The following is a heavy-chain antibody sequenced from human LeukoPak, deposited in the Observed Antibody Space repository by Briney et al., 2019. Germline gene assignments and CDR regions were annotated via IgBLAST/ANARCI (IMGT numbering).Heavy chain of an antibody. J-gene: IGHJ4*02. V-gene: IGHV1-18*01. CDR1: GYTFTSYG. CDR3: ARDSSVYSSTSCYRSFDY. Sequence: ASVKVSCKASGYTFTSYGISWVRQAPGQGLEWMGWISAYNGNTNYAQKLQGRVTMTTDTSTSTAYMELRSLRSDDTAVYYCARDSSVYSSTSCYRSFDYWGQGTLVTVSS. D-gene: IGHD2-2*01. CDR2: ISAYNGNT.